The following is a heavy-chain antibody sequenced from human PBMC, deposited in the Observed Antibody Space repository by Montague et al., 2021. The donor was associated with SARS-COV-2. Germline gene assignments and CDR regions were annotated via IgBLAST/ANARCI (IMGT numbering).Heavy chain of an antibody. Sequence: SETLSLTCAVSGGSITSENWWSWVRQPPGKGLEWIAETHQWGGTNYNPSLRSRVTILLDNSKNQLSLTLISVTAADTAIYYCASHPVFQQLYSWGQGTLVSVSS. V-gene: IGHV4-4*02. CDR1: GGSITSENW. CDR3: ASHPVFQQLYS. CDR2: THQWGGT. D-gene: IGHD6-13*01. J-gene: IGHJ4*02.